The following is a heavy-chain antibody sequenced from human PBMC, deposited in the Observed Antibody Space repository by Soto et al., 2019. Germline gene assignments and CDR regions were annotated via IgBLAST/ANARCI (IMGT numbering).Heavy chain of an antibody. CDR1: GYTLTELS. D-gene: IGHD6-19*01. CDR3: ATRGSGWSVDYYYYGMDV. J-gene: IGHJ6*02. V-gene: IGHV1-24*01. CDR2: FDPEDGET. Sequence: QVPLVQSGAEVKKPGASVKVSCKVSGYTLTELSMHWVRQAPGKGLEWMGGFDPEDGETIYAQKFQGRVTMTEDTSTDTAYMELSSLRSEDTAVYYCATRGSGWSVDYYYYGMDVWGQGTTVTVSS.